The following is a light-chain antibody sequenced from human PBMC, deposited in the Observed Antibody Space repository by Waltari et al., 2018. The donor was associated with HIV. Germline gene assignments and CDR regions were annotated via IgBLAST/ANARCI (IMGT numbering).Light chain of an antibody. V-gene: IGLV1-40*01. CDR2: GNS. Sequence: QSVLTQPPSVSGATGQRVTISCTGSSSNIGAGYQVHWYQQLPGTAPKLLIYGNSNRPSGVPDRFSGSKSGTSASLAITGLQAEDEADYHCQSYDSSLSGYVFGTGTKVTVL. CDR3: QSYDSSLSGYV. J-gene: IGLJ1*01. CDR1: SSNIGAGYQ.